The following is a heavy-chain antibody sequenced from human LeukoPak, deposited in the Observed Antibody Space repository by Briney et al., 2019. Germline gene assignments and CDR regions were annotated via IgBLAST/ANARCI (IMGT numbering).Heavy chain of an antibody. CDR2: ISSSSSYI. V-gene: IGHV3-21*01. D-gene: IGHD1-26*01. CDR1: GFTFSSYA. J-gene: IGHJ4*02. CDR3: AREGGSYNFGAYYFDY. Sequence: GGSLRLSCAASGFTFSSYAMSWVRQAPGKGLEWVSSISSSSSYIYYADSVKGRFTISRDNAKNSLYLQMNSLRAEDTAVYYCAREGGSYNFGAYYFDYWGQGTLVTVSS.